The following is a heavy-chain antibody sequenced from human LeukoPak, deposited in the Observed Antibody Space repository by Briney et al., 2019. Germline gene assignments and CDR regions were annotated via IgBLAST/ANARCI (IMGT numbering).Heavy chain of an antibody. V-gene: IGHV4-4*07. CDR3: AREAGGDTIFGVLHAFDI. D-gene: IGHD3-3*01. Sequence: SETLSLTCTISGGSISSYYWSWIRQPAGKGLEWIGRIYTSGSTNYNPSLKSRVTMSVDTSKNQFSLKLSSVTAADTAVYYCAREAGGDTIFGVLHAFDIRGQGTMVTVSS. J-gene: IGHJ3*02. CDR1: GGSISSYY. CDR2: IYTSGST.